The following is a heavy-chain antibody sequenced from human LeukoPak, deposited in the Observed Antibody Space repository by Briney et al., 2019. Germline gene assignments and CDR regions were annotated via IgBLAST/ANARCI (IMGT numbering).Heavy chain of an antibody. CDR2: ISYDATNE. CDR3: ARGYYYGSRSYAYFDY. CDR1: GFTFSSYG. Sequence: GGSLRLSCAASGFTFSSYGMHWVRQAPGKGLEWVAIISYDATNENYADSVKGRFTISRDISKNTLYLQMNSLRAEDTALYYCARGYYYGSRSYAYFDYWGQGTLVTVSS. V-gene: IGHV3-30*03. D-gene: IGHD3-10*01. J-gene: IGHJ4*02.